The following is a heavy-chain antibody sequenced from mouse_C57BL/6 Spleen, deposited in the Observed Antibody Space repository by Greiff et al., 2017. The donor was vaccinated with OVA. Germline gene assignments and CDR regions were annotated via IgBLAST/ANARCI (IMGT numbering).Heavy chain of an antibody. CDR3: ARPYDLYAMDY. J-gene: IGHJ4*01. D-gene: IGHD2-3*01. CDR1: GYAFSSSW. CDR2: IYPGDGDT. Sequence: LVEPGASVKISCKASGYAFSSSWMNWVKQRPGKGLEWIGRIYPGDGDTNYNGKFKGKATLTADKSSSTAYMQLSSLTSEDSAVYFCARPYDLYAMDYWGQGTSVTVSS. V-gene: IGHV1-82*01.